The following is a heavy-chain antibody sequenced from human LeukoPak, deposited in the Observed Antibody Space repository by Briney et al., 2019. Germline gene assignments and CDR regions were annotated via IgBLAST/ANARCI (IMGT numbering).Heavy chain of an antibody. CDR1: GGSFSGYY. V-gene: IGHV4-34*01. Sequence: PSETLSLTCAVYGGSFSGYYWSWIRQPPGKGLEWIGEINHSGSTNYNPSLESRVTISVDTSKNQFSLKLSSVTAADTAVYYCARAKDDYVWGSYRLSNGMDVWGQGTTVTVSS. D-gene: IGHD3-16*02. CDR2: INHSGST. CDR3: ARAKDDYVWGSYRLSNGMDV. J-gene: IGHJ6*02.